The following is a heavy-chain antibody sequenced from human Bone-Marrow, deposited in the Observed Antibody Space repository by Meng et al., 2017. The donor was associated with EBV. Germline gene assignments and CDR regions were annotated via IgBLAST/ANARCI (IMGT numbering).Heavy chain of an antibody. CDR1: EFTFSNFA. CDR3: ARVPDGMNIWFDT. D-gene: IGHD6-13*01. V-gene: IGHV3-23*04. Sequence: EVQLVESXXGLVQXGGSLRLSCAASEFTFSNFAMTWVRQAPGKGLEWVSAIRGSGANTYYADSVKGRFTISRDNSKNTLYLQMNSLRAEDTAVYYCARVPDGMNIWFDTWDQGTRVTVSS. J-gene: IGHJ5*02. CDR2: IRGSGANT.